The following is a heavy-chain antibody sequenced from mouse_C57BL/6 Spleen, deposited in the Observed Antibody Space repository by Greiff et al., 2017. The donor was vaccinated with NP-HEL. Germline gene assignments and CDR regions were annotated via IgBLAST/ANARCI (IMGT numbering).Heavy chain of an antibody. V-gene: IGHV1-82*01. CDR2: IYPGDGDT. D-gene: IGHD1-1*01. CDR1: GYAFSSSW. CDR3: ARYTTVFDY. Sequence: QVQLKESGPELVKPGASVKISCKSSGYAFSSSWMNWVKQRPGKGLEWIGRIYPGDGDTNYNGKFKGKATLTADKSSSTAYMQLSSLTSEDSSVYFCARYTTVFDYWGQGTTLTVSS. J-gene: IGHJ2*01.